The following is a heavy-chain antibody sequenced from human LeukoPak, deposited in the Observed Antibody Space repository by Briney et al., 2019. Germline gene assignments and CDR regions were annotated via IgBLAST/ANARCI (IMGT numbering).Heavy chain of an antibody. D-gene: IGHD5-18*01. CDR2: ISGSGGST. CDR3: AKVGSVRLGYSYGYPKKYYFDY. V-gene: IGHV3-23*01. J-gene: IGHJ4*02. CDR1: GFTFSSYS. Sequence: PGGSLRLSCAASGFTFSSYSMTWVRQAPGKGLEWVSAISGSGGSTYYADSVKGRFTISRDNSKNTLYLQMNSLRAEDTAVYYCAKVGSVRLGYSYGYPKKYYFDYWGQGTLVTVSS.